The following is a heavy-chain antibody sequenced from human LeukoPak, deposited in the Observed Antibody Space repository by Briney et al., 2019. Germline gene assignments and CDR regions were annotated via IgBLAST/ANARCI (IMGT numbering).Heavy chain of an antibody. V-gene: IGHV4-61*02. D-gene: IGHD3-3*01. Sequence: SQTLSLTCTVSGGSISSGSYYWSWIRQPAGKGLEWIGRIYTSGSTNYNPSLKSRVTISVDTSKNQFSLKLSSVTAADTAVYYCARRGPARYYDFWSGYPPPEDYYYYYMDVWGKGTTVTVSS. J-gene: IGHJ6*03. CDR3: ARRGPARYYDFWSGYPPPEDYYYYYMDV. CDR2: IYTSGST. CDR1: GGSISSGSYY.